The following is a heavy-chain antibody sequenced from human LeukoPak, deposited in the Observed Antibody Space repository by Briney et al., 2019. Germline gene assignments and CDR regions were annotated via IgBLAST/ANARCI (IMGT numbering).Heavy chain of an antibody. J-gene: IGHJ4*02. Sequence: SGTLCLTCTVPGASIRSYYWSWIRQPPGKGLDWIGYIYYSRSTKYNPSLKSRVTISVDTSKNQLSLKLTSVTAADTAVYYCAREGGFYRPLDYSGQGTLVTVSS. CDR2: IYYSRST. CDR1: GASIRSYY. V-gene: IGHV4-59*12. CDR3: AREGGFYRPLDY. D-gene: IGHD3-3*01.